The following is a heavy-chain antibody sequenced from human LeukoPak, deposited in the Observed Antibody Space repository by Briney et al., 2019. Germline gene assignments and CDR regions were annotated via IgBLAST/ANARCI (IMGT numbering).Heavy chain of an antibody. V-gene: IGHV4-61*01. J-gene: IGHJ4*02. CDR3: ARRIAAGGTAVGY. Sequence: SETLSLTCTVSGGSASSGSYYWSWIRQPPGKGLEWIGYIYYSGNTNYNPSLKSRVTMSVDTSKNQFSLKLTSVTAADTAVYYCARRIAAGGTAVGYWGQGTLVTVSS. CDR1: GGSASSGSYY. CDR2: IYYSGNT. D-gene: IGHD6-13*01.